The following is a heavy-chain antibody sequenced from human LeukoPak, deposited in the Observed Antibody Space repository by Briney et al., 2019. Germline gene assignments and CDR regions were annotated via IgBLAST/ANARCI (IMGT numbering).Heavy chain of an antibody. CDR2: IGSSSRYI. D-gene: IGHD3-10*01. J-gene: IGHJ4*02. V-gene: IGHV3-21*01. CDR3: ARDVGSGSYSASDY. Sequence: GGSLRLSCVASGFTFSSNVLNWVRQAPGKGLEWVSFIGSSSRYIYYADSVKGRFTISRDDAKNSLYLQMNSLRAEDTAVYYCARDVGSGSYSASDYWGQGTLVTVSS. CDR1: GFTFSSNV.